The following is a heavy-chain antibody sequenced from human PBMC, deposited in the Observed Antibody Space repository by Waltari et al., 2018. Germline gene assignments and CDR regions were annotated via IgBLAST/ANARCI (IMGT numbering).Heavy chain of an antibody. J-gene: IGHJ4*02. Sequence: QVQLQESGPGLVQTSETLSLTCTVSGYSISSGYSWGWIRQPPGQGLEWIGSIYHSGSTYYNPSLKSRVTISVDTSKNQFSLKLSSVTAADTAVYYCARVGGYCSSTSCYTYFDYWGQGTLVTVSS. D-gene: IGHD2-2*02. V-gene: IGHV4-38-2*02. CDR1: GYSISSGYS. CDR2: IYHSGST. CDR3: ARVGGYCSSTSCYTYFDY.